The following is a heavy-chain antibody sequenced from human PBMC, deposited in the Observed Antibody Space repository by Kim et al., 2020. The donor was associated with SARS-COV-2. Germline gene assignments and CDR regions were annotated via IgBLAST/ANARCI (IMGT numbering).Heavy chain of an antibody. CDR2: ISTKGDKT. D-gene: IGHD3-10*01. CDR3: VKDHKGAGTSEGFDI. J-gene: IGHJ3*02. Sequence: GGSLRLSCSASGFIFTNYFMHWVRRAPGKGLESVSAISTKGDKTYQPDSMKGRFTISRDNSKNTMYLQMNSLRVDDTAVYYCVKDHKGAGTSEGFDIWGQGTMVTVSS. CDR1: GFIFTNYF. V-gene: IGHV3-64D*06.